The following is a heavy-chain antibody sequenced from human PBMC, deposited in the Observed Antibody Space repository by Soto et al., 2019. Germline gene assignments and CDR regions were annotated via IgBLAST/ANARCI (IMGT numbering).Heavy chain of an antibody. CDR1: GYTFTGYY. CDR3: ANLGYCSGGSCYSYYYYGMDV. J-gene: IGHJ6*02. CDR2: INPNSGGT. V-gene: IGHV1-2*02. Sequence: GASVKVSCKASGYTFTGYYMHWVRQAPGQGLEWMGWINPNSGGTNYAQKFRGRVTMTRDTSISTAYMELSRLRSDDTAVYYCANLGYCSGGSCYSYYYYGMDVWGQGTTVTVSS. D-gene: IGHD2-15*01.